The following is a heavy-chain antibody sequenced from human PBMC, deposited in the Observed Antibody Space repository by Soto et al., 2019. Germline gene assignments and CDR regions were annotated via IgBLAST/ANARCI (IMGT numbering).Heavy chain of an antibody. D-gene: IGHD3-16*02. CDR1: GGSISSGGYY. CDR3: ARDLVMITFGGVIPPDGHAFEI. CDR2: IYYSGST. V-gene: IGHV4-31*03. J-gene: IGHJ3*02. Sequence: SETLSLTCTVSGGSISSGGYYWSWLRQHQGKGLEWIGYIYYSGSTYYNPSLKSRVTISVDTTKNQFSLKLSSVTAADTAVYYCARDLVMITFGGVIPPDGHAFEIWGQGTKVTVPS.